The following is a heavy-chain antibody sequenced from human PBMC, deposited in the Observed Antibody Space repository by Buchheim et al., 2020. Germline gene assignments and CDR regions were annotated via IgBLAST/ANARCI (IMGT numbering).Heavy chain of an antibody. J-gene: IGHJ6*02. CDR2: NYYSGST. V-gene: IGHV4-61*01. CDR1: GGSVSSGSYY. D-gene: IGHD6-19*01. Sequence: QVQLQEPGPGLVKPSETLSLTCTVSGGSVSSGSYYWSWIRQPPGKGLEWIGYNYYSGSTNYNPYLKSRVTISVDTSKNQFSLKLSAVTAADTAVYYCARVVAGRSGYYYYGMDVWGQGTT. CDR3: ARVVAGRSGYYYYGMDV.